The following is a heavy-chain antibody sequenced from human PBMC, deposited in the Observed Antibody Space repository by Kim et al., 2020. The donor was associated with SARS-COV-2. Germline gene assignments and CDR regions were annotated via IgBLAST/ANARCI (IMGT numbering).Heavy chain of an antibody. J-gene: IGHJ4*02. Sequence: AQKFQGRVTMTEDTSTDTAYMELSSLRSEDTAVYYCATPRATEEGYYFDYWGQGTLVTVSS. V-gene: IGHV1-24*01. D-gene: IGHD2-15*01. CDR3: ATPRATEEGYYFDY.